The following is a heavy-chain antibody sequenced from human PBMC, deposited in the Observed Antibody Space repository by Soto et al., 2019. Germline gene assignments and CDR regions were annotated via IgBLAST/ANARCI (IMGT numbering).Heavy chain of an antibody. V-gene: IGHV1-3*01. CDR1: GYTFTSYA. Sequence: ASVKVSCKASGYTFTSYAMHWVRQAPGQRLEWMGWINAGNGNTKYSQKFQGRVTITRDTSASTAYMELSSLRSEDTAVYYCARDVVVPAAWRGVYYYYMDVWGKGTTVTVSS. CDR3: ARDVVVPAAWRGVYYYYMDV. J-gene: IGHJ6*03. D-gene: IGHD2-2*01. CDR2: INAGNGNT.